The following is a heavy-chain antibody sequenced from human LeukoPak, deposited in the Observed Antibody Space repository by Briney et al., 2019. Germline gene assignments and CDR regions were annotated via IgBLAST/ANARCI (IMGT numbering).Heavy chain of an antibody. CDR2: INHSGST. V-gene: IGHV4-34*01. Sequence: PSETLSLTCAVYGGSFSGYYWSWIRQPPGKGLEWIGEINHSGSTNYNPSLKSRVTISVDTSKNQFSLKLSSVTAVDTAVYYCARVRAIFGVVNVWGQGTTVTVSS. CDR1: GGSFSGYY. J-gene: IGHJ6*02. CDR3: ARVRAIFGVVNV. D-gene: IGHD3-3*01.